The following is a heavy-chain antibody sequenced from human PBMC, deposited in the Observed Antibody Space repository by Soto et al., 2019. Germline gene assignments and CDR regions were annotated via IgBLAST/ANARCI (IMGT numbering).Heavy chain of an antibody. D-gene: IGHD1-26*01. CDR2: ISTSSRTI. Sequence: EVQLVESGGGLVQPGGSLRLSCVASEFTFSSYSLNWVRQAPGKGLEWVSYISTSSRTIHYADSVKGRFTISRDNAKNSLYLQLNSLRDEDTAVYYCARDFAWAFDYWGQGTLLTVSP. CDR3: ARDFAWAFDY. CDR1: EFTFSSYS. J-gene: IGHJ4*02. V-gene: IGHV3-48*02.